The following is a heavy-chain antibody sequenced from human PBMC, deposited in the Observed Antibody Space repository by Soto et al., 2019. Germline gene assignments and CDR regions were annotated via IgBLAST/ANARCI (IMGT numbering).Heavy chain of an antibody. CDR3: AKVRYSSPVGYYYGMDV. Sequence: ASVKVSCKASRFTFSRYIMNWVRQAPGHGLEWVGGIIPTVGTANYAQKFQGRVTITTDESTSTSYMELNNLRSEDTAVYYCAKVRYSSPVGYYYGMDVWGQGTTVTVSS. V-gene: IGHV1-69*16. CDR1: RFTFSRYI. CDR2: IIPTVGTA. D-gene: IGHD6-19*01. J-gene: IGHJ6*02.